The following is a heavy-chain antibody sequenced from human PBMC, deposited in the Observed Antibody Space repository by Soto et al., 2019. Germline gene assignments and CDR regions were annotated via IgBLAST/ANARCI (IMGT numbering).Heavy chain of an antibody. CDR1: GGSMTSGDQY. CDR3: ARELPQRQGRNMDV. J-gene: IGHJ6*02. CDR2: INHGGSL. D-gene: IGHD1-1*01. Sequence: LSLTCTVTGGSMTSGDQYWTWIRHRPGEGLGWFGYINHGGSLYYNPSLKSRVSMSVDTSKNQFSLNLSSVTAADTAVYYCARELPQRQGRNMDVWGQGTTVTVSS. V-gene: IGHV4-31*03.